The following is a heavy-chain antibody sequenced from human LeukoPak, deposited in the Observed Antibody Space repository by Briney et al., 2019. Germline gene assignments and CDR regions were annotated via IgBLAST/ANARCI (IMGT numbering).Heavy chain of an antibody. J-gene: IGHJ4*02. CDR2: IYYSGST. CDR3: ARDAAARFDY. CDR1: GGSISSSSYY. D-gene: IGHD2-2*01. V-gene: IGHV4-39*07. Sequence: SETLFLTCTVSGGSISSSSYYWGWIRQPPGKGLEWIGSIYYSGSTYYNPSLKSRVTISVDTSKNQFSLKLSSVTAADTAVYYCARDAAARFDYWGQGTLVTVSS.